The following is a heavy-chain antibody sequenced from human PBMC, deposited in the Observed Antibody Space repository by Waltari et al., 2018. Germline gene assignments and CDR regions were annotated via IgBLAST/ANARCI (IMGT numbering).Heavy chain of an antibody. CDR1: GYTFTSYD. V-gene: IGHV1-8*02. J-gene: IGHJ5*02. Sequence: QVQLVQSGAEVKKPGASVKVSCKASGYTFTSYDINWVRQATGQGLEWMGWRNPNSGNTGYAQKFQGRVTMTRNTSISTAYMELSSLRSEDTAVYYCAGYSRGSGWFDPWGQGTLVTVSS. D-gene: IGHD6-13*01. CDR2: RNPNSGNT. CDR3: AGYSRGSGWFDP.